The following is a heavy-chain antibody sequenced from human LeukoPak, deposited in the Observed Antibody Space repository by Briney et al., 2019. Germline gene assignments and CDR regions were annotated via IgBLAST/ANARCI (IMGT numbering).Heavy chain of an antibody. CDR2: INHSGST. CDR1: GGSFSGYY. D-gene: IGHD2-2*01. Sequence: PSETLSLTCQVYGGSFSGYYWSWIRQPPGKGLEWIGEINHSGSTNYNPSLKSRVTISVDTSKNQFSLKLSSVTAADTAVYYCERRGVVPAARRQFDYWGQGTLVTVSS. V-gene: IGHV4-34*01. J-gene: IGHJ4*02. CDR3: ERRGVVPAARRQFDY.